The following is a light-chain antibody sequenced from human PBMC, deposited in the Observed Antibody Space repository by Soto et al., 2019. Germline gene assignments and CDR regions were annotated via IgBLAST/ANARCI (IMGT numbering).Light chain of an antibody. CDR2: DAS. V-gene: IGKV1-5*01. Sequence: DIQMTQSPSTLSASVGDRITITCRASQSIGTSLAWYQQKSGKAPKLLIYDASSLESGVPSRFSGSGSGTEFTLTISSLQPDDFATYYCQQYSSYYTFGQGTRLEIK. J-gene: IGKJ5*01. CDR3: QQYSSYYT. CDR1: QSIGTS.